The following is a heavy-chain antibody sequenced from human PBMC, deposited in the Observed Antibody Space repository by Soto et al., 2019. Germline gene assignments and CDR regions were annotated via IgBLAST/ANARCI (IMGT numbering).Heavy chain of an antibody. CDR2: IGESGTPT. CDR1: GFTFSSYA. Sequence: GGPLRLSCAASGFTFSSYAMKWVRQAPGKGLEWVSLIGESGTPTYYADSVKGRFTISRDNSGNTLFLEMYSLRAEDTAVYYCARYIPGVRYYGMDIWGQGTTVTV. CDR3: ARYIPGVRYYGMDI. D-gene: IGHD2-2*01. J-gene: IGHJ6*02. V-gene: IGHV3-23*01.